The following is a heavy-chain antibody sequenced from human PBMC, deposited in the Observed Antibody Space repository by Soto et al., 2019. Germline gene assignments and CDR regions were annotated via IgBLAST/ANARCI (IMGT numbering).Heavy chain of an antibody. CDR3: AIPYYDFWRNNYYYYYGMDV. CDR2: IYPGDSDT. J-gene: IGHJ6*02. V-gene: IGHV5-51*01. Sequence: GESLKISCKGSGYSFTSYWIGWVRQMPGKGLEWMGIIYPGDSDTRYSPSFQGQVTISADKSISTAYLQWSSLKASDTAMYYCAIPYYDFWRNNYYYYYGMDVWGQGTTVTVSS. CDR1: GYSFTSYW. D-gene: IGHD3-3*01.